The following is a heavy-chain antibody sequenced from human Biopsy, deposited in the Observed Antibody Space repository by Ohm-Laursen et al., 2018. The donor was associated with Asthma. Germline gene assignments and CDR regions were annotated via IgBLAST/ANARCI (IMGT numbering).Heavy chain of an antibody. CDR3: AGFCSGGNCPDH. D-gene: IGHD2-15*01. CDR2: MYHSGSP. CDR1: GGSITSSSYY. J-gene: IGHJ4*02. Sequence: GTLSLTCTVSGGSITSSSYYWGWIRQPPGKGMEWIGSMYHSGSPYYHPSLKSRATISVDTSKKQISLRLSSVIAADTAVYYCAGFCSGGNCPDHWGQGTLVTVSS. V-gene: IGHV4-39*07.